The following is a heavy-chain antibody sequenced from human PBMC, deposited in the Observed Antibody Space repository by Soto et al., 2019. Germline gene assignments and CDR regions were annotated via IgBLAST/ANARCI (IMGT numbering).Heavy chain of an antibody. CDR2: SSTGSSTI. V-gene: IGHV3-48*03. CDR3: ARVRAGAANGYYGMDV. J-gene: IGHJ6*02. Sequence: DVQLVESGGGLVQSGGSLRLSCRASGFTLSDYEMHWVRQAPGKGLEWVSYSSTGSSTIYYADSVKGRFTISRDNANKSLFLEMNSLRPEDTAVYYCARVRAGAANGYYGMDVWGQGTTVTVSS. CDR1: GFTLSDYE. D-gene: IGHD1-26*01.